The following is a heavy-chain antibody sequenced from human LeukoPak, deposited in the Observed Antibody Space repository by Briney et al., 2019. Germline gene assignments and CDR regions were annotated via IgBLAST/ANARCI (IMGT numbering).Heavy chain of an antibody. D-gene: IGHD3-22*01. Sequence: SGKVSCKASGVTFSIYAISWVRQAPGQGHEWMGRIVPIFGRASYEQKPQGQVTITTDESTSTAYKELSSLRSEDTAVYYCAREQYYYDSSGYPKYFDYWGQGTLVTVSS. CDR3: AREQYYYDSSGYPKYFDY. V-gene: IGHV1-69*05. J-gene: IGHJ4*02. CDR1: GVTFSIYA. CDR2: IVPIFGRA.